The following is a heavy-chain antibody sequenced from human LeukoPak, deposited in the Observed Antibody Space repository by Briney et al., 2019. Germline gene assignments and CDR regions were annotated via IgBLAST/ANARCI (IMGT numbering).Heavy chain of an antibody. CDR1: GFTVSSNY. Sequence: GGSLRLSCAASGFTVSSNYMTWVRQAPGKGLEWVSIIYSGGSTYYADSVKGRFTISRDNAKNSLYLQMNSLRAEDTAVYYCARDLNSGYSYGAEYFQHWGQGTLVTVSS. CDR3: ARDLNSGYSYGAEYFQH. D-gene: IGHD5-18*01. V-gene: IGHV3-53*01. J-gene: IGHJ1*01. CDR2: IYSGGST.